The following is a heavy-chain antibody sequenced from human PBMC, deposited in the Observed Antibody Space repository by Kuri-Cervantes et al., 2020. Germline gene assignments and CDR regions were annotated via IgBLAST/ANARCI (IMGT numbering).Heavy chain of an antibody. Sequence: SETLSLTCAVSGYSISSVNYWGWIRQPPGKGLEWIGSIYHSGSTYYNPALKSRVTISVDTSKNQFSLGLSSVAAADTAVYYCARRSVVRGVIVTKPRYYYYYMDVWGKGTTVTVSS. D-gene: IGHD3-10*01. CDR3: ARRSVVRGVIVTKPRYYYYYMDV. CDR1: GYSISSVNY. V-gene: IGHV4-38-2*01. CDR2: IYHSGST. J-gene: IGHJ6*03.